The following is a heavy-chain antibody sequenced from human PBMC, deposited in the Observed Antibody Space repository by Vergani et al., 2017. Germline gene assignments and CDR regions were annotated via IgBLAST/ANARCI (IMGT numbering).Heavy chain of an antibody. J-gene: IGHJ5*02. Sequence: QVQLVQSGAEVKKPGASVKVSRKASGYTFTSYYMHWVRQAPGQGLEWMGIINPSGGSSSYAQKFQGRVTMTRDTSTSTVYMELSSLRSEDTAVYYCARDAYTTAMGFDPWGQGTLVTVSS. CDR1: GYTFTSYY. CDR3: ARDAYTTAMGFDP. V-gene: IGHV1-46*01. CDR2: INPSGGSS. D-gene: IGHD3-16*01.